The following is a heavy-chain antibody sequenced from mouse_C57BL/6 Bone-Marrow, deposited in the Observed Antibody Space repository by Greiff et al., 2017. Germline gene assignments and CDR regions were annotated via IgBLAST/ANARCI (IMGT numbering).Heavy chain of an antibody. CDR1: GYTFTNYW. D-gene: IGHD1-1*01. CDR3: ARERSLLLRGKYFDV. V-gene: IGHV1-63*01. CDR2: IYPGGGYP. Sequence: QVQLQQSGAELVRPGTSVKMSCKASGYTFTNYWIGWAKQRPGHGLEWIGDIYPGGGYPNYNEKFKGKATLTADKSSSTAYMQFSSLTSEDSAIXYWARERSLLLRGKYFDVWGTGTTVTVSS. J-gene: IGHJ1*03.